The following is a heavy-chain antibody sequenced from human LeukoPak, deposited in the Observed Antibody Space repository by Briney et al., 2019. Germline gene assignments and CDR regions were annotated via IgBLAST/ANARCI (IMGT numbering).Heavy chain of an antibody. CDR2: IYHSGST. D-gene: IGHD3-3*01. J-gene: IGHJ4*02. CDR1: GYSLSSGYY. CDR3: AGAGDFWSGYYAGFDY. Sequence: PSETLSLTCAVSGYSLSSGYYWGWIRQPPGKGLEWVGSIYHSGSTYYNPSLKSRVTISVDTSKNQFSLKLSSVTAADTAVYYCAGAGDFWSGYYAGFDYWGQGTLVTVSS. V-gene: IGHV4-38-2*01.